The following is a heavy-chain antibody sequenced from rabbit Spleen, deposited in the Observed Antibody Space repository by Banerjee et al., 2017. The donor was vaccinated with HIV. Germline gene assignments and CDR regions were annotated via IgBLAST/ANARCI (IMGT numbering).Heavy chain of an antibody. CDR2: INIVTGKS. Sequence: QEQLEESGGGLVKPEGSLTLTCKASGVSLNDKDVMCWVRQAPGKGLEWIACINIVTGKSVYGSWAKGRFTMSRTSSTAVTLQMTSLTAADTATYFCARDLVAVIGWNFNLWGPGTLVTV. D-gene: IGHD1-1*01. J-gene: IGHJ4*01. V-gene: IGHV1S45*01. CDR3: ARDLVAVIGWNFNL. CDR1: GVSLNDKDV.